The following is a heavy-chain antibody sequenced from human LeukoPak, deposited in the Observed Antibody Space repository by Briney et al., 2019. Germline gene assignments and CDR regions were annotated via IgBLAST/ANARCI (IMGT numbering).Heavy chain of an antibody. CDR1: GGSISSYY. J-gene: IGHJ3*02. Sequence: SETLSLTCTVSGGSISSYYWSWIRQPPGKGLEWIGYIYYSGSTNYNPSLTSRVTISVDTSKNQFSLKLSSVTAADTAVYYCARYGGSSAFDIWGQGTMVTVSS. CDR2: IYYSGST. V-gene: IGHV4-59*01. CDR3: ARYGGSSAFDI. D-gene: IGHD4-23*01.